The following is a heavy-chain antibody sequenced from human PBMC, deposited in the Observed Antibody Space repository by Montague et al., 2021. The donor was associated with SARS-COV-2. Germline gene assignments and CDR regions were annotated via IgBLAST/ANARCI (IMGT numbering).Heavy chain of an antibody. CDR2: IYYSGTT. V-gene: IGHV4-39*02. D-gene: IGHD3-10*01. CDR1: SGSIISSGYY. CDR3: ARGMIRGVTTPFDY. Sequence: SETLSLTCSGSSGSIISSGYYWGWIRKPPGKELEWIGNIYYSGTTYYNPSLQSRGTISVDTSKNHLSLRLSSVTAADTAVYFCARGMIRGVTTPFDYWGQGSQVTVSS. J-gene: IGHJ4*02.